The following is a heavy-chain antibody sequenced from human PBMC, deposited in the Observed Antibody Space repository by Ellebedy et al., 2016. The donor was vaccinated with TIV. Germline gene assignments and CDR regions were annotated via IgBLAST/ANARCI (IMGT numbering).Heavy chain of an antibody. Sequence: GESLKISCAASGFTFSSYDMHWVRQVTGKGLEWVSAIGTAGDTYYPGSVKGRFTISRENAKNSLYLQMNSLRAGDTAVYYCARGNSVAFDIWGQGTMVTVSS. J-gene: IGHJ3*02. V-gene: IGHV3-13*01. D-gene: IGHD4-23*01. CDR3: ARGNSVAFDI. CDR2: IGTAGDT. CDR1: GFTFSSYD.